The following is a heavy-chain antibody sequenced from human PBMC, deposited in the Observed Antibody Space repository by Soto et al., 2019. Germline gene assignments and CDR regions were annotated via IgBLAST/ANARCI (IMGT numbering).Heavy chain of an antibody. Sequence: GESLKISCKGSGYSFTSYWIGWVRQMPGKGLEWMGITYPGDSDTRYSPPFQGQVTISADKSISTAYLQWSSLKASDTAMYYCARSTGYCSSTSCYFDYWGQGTLVTVSS. CDR2: TYPGDSDT. CDR1: GYSFTSYW. J-gene: IGHJ4*02. D-gene: IGHD2-2*01. CDR3: ARSTGYCSSTSCYFDY. V-gene: IGHV5-51*01.